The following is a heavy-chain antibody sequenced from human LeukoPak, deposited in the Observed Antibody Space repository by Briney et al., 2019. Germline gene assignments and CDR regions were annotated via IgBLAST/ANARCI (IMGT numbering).Heavy chain of an antibody. J-gene: IGHJ6*02. D-gene: IGHD3-22*01. Sequence: SETLSLTCTVSGGSISSSSYYWGWIRQLPGKGLEWIGSIYYSGSTYYNPSLKSRVTISVDTSKNQFSLKLSSVTAADTAVYYCARQASYYYDSSGSDAGMDVWGQGTTVTVSS. CDR1: GGSISSSSYY. CDR3: ARQASYYYDSSGSDAGMDV. V-gene: IGHV4-39*01. CDR2: IYYSGST.